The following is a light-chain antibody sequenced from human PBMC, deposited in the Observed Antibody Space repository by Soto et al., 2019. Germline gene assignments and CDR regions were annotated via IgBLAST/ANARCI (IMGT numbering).Light chain of an antibody. V-gene: IGLV1-40*01. CDR1: SSNIGADYD. Sequence: QSVLTQPPSVSGAPGQRVTISCTGSSSNIGADYDVHWYRQLPGTAPKLLIYGNTNRPSGVPDRFSGSKSGTSASLAIAGLQAEDEADYYCQSYDSSMSGSVFGNGTKVTVL. CDR3: QSYDSSMSGSV. CDR2: GNT. J-gene: IGLJ1*01.